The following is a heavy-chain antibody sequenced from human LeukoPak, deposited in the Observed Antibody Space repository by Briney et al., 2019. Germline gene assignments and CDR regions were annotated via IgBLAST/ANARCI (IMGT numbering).Heavy chain of an antibody. D-gene: IGHD2-2*01. CDR3: AKDITPKIVVVPAAISGCDY. J-gene: IGHJ4*02. CDR2: IKQDGSEK. CDR1: GFTFSSYW. Sequence: GGSLRLSCAASGFTFSSYWMTWVRQAPGKGLEWVANIKQDGSEKYYVDSVKGRFTISRDNSKNTLYLQMNSLRAEDTAVYYCAKDITPKIVVVPAAISGCDYWGQGTLVTVSS. V-gene: IGHV3-7*03.